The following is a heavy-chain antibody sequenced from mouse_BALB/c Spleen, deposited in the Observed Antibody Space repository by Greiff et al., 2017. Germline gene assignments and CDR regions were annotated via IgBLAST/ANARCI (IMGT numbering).Heavy chain of an antibody. CDR1: GYTFSSYW. CDR3: ARGAYRYDVPGAMDY. Sequence: QVQLKQSGAELMKPGASVKISCKATGYTFSSYWIEWVKQRPGHGLEWIGEILPGSGSTNYNEKFKGKATFTADTSSNTAYMQLSSLTSEDSAVYYCARGAYRYDVPGAMDYWGQGTSVTVSS. J-gene: IGHJ4*01. V-gene: IGHV1-9*01. CDR2: ILPGSGST. D-gene: IGHD2-14*01.